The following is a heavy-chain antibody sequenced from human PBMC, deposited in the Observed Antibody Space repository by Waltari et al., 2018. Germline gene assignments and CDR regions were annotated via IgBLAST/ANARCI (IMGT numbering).Heavy chain of an antibody. V-gene: IGHV1-2*02. J-gene: IGHJ4*02. Sequence: QVQLVQSGAEVKKPGASVKVSCKASGYTFTGYYMPWVRQAPGQGLEWMGWINPNSGGTNYAQKFQGRVTMTRDTSISTAYMELSRLRSDDTAVYYCARVTIFGVVINYYDYWGQGTLVTVSS. CDR2: INPNSGGT. D-gene: IGHD3-3*01. CDR3: ARVTIFGVVINYYDY. CDR1: GYTFTGYY.